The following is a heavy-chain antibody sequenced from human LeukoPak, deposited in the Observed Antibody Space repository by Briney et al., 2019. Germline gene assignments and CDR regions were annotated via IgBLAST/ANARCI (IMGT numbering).Heavy chain of an antibody. V-gene: IGHV3-11*04. CDR2: ISSSGSTI. Sequence: GGSLRLSCAASGFTFSDYYMSWIRQAPGKGLEWVSYISSSGSTIYYADSVKGRFTISRDNAKNSLYLQMNSLRAEDTAVYYCARGSRGYSGYGPHYYYYGMDVWGQGTTVTVSS. D-gene: IGHD5-12*01. CDR3: ARGSRGYSGYGPHYYYYGMDV. CDR1: GFTFSDYY. J-gene: IGHJ6*02.